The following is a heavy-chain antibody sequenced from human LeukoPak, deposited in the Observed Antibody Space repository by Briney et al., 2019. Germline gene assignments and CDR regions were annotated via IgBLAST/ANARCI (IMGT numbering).Heavy chain of an antibody. Sequence: SETLSLTCTVSGGSISSGGYYWSWIRQPPGKGLEWIGYIYHSGSTYYNPSLKSRVTISVDRSKNQFSLKLSSVTAADTAMYYCARPLRYFDSGRFAFDIWGQGTMVTVSS. J-gene: IGHJ3*02. D-gene: IGHD3-9*01. CDR1: GGSISSGGYY. CDR2: IYHSGST. CDR3: ARPLRYFDSGRFAFDI. V-gene: IGHV4-30-2*01.